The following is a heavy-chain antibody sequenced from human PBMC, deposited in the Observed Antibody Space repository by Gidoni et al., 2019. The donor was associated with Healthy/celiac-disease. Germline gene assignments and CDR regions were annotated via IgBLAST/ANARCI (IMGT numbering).Heavy chain of an antibody. D-gene: IGHD2-2*01. J-gene: IGHJ6*03. CDR1: GGSISSYY. Sequence: QVQLQESGPGLVKPSETLSLTCTVSGGSISSYYWSWIRPPPGKGLEWIGYIYYSGSTNYNPSLKSRVTISVDTSKNQFSLKLSSVTAADTVVYYCAREATGYCSSTSCSPGYYYYYMDVWGKGTTVTVSS. CDR2: IYYSGST. V-gene: IGHV4-59*01. CDR3: AREATGYCSSTSCSPGYYYYYMDV.